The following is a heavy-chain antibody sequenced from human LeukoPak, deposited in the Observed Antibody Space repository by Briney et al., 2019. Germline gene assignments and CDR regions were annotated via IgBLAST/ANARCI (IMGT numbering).Heavy chain of an antibody. CDR3: VGFFEY. CDR2: ISSRSSDT. V-gene: IGHV3-48*02. Sequence: GGSLRLSCAASGFTFCNYDMNWVRQAPGKGLEWVSYISSRSSDTYYADSVKGRFTISRDNAKNSLYLEMNSLRDGDTAMYYCVGFFEYWGQGTLVTVSS. CDR1: GFTFCNYD. J-gene: IGHJ4*02.